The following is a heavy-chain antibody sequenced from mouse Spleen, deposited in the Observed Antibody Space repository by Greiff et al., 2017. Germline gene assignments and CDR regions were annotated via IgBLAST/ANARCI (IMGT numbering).Heavy chain of an antibody. CDR3: ARHRELRSAWFAY. Sequence: EVKLVESGGGLVKPGGSLKLSCAASGFTFSSYAMSLVRQTPEKRLEWVATISSGGSYTYYPDSVKGRFTISRDNAKNTLYLQMSSLRSEDTAMYYCARHRELRSAWFAYWGQGTLVTVSA. CDR2: ISSGGSYT. D-gene: IGHD6-1*02. CDR1: GFTFSSYA. J-gene: IGHJ3*01. V-gene: IGHV5-9-3*01.